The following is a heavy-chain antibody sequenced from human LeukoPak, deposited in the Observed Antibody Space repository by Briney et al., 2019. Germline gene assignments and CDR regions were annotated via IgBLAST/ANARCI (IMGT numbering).Heavy chain of an antibody. Sequence: GGSLRLSCLASGFTFRDYYMTWIRQAPGKGLEWISFISSCGTTTDYADSVKGRFTISRDNANSSLFLQMNSLRAEDTALYYCARDRGSNNYFDQWGQGTLVTVSS. CDR2: ISSCGTTT. J-gene: IGHJ4*02. D-gene: IGHD2-2*01. CDR3: ARDRGSNNYFDQ. CDR1: GFTFRDYY. V-gene: IGHV3-11*01.